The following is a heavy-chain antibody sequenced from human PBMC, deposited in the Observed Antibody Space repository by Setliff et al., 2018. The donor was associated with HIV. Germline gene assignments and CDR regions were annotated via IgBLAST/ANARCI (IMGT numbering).Heavy chain of an antibody. CDR3: AREYDVVTRYYISAFDI. CDR1: GYTFTGYF. CDR2: INPNTGDT. D-gene: IGHD3-9*01. V-gene: IGHV1-2*06. J-gene: IGHJ3*02. Sequence: GASVKVSCKAAGYTFTGYFIHWVRQAPGQGLEWMGRINPNTGDTNYAQKFQDRVTMTRDTSVNTANMELSRLRSDDTAVYYCAREYDVVTRYYISAFDIWGQGTMVTVSS.